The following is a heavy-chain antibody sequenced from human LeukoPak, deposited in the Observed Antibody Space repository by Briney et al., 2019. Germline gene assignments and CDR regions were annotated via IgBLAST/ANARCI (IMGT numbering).Heavy chain of an antibody. CDR2: INHSGST. CDR3: ARGPRTHYYGSGSYYNRRYFDY. D-gene: IGHD3-10*01. Sequence: PSETLSLTCAAYGGSFSGYYWSWIRQPPGKGLEWIGEINHSGSTNYNPSLKSRVTISVDTSKNQFSLKLSSVTAADTAVYYCARGPRTHYYGSGSYYNRRYFDYWGQGTLVTVSS. J-gene: IGHJ4*02. V-gene: IGHV4-34*01. CDR1: GGSFSGYY.